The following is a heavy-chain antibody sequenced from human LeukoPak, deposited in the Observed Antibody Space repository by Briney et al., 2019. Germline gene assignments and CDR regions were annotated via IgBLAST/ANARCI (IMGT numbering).Heavy chain of an antibody. V-gene: IGHV3-30-3*01. CDR2: ISYDVSNK. D-gene: IGHD6-19*01. CDR1: GFTFSSYA. CDR3: ARDRFDSGWSDY. J-gene: IGHJ4*02. Sequence: GGSLRLPCAASGFTFSSYAMHWVRQAPGKGLEWVAFISYDVSNKYYADSVKGRFTISRDTSKNTLYLQMSSLSPEDTAVYYCARDRFDSGWSDYWGQGTLVTVSS.